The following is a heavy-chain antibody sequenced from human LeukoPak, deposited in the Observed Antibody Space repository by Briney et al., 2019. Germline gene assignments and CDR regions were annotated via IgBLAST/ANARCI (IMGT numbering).Heavy chain of an antibody. CDR2: INTDGSST. CDR1: GFTFSSYW. Sequence: GGSLRLSCAASGFTFSSYWMHWVRQAPGKGLVWVSRINTDGSSTSYADSVKGRLTISRDNAKNTLYLQMNSLRAEDTAVYYCARDTTYYDFWSGYNWFDPWGQGTLVTVSS. D-gene: IGHD3-3*01. V-gene: IGHV3-74*01. CDR3: ARDTTYYDFWSGYNWFDP. J-gene: IGHJ5*02.